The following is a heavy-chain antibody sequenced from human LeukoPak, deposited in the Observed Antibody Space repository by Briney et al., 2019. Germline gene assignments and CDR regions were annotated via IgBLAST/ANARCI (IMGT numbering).Heavy chain of an antibody. CDR3: ARVPGGGTAAN. Sequence: SETLSLTCTVSGGSVSSGSYHWSWIRQPPGKGLEWIGYIYYSGSTNYNPSLKSRVTISVDTSKDQFSLKLSSVTAADTAVYYCARVPGGGTAANWGQGTMVTVSS. CDR1: GGSVSSGSYH. V-gene: IGHV4-61*01. D-gene: IGHD1-7*01. J-gene: IGHJ3*01. CDR2: IYYSGST.